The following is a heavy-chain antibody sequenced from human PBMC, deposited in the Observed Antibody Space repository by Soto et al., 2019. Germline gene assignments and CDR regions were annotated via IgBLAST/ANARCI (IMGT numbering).Heavy chain of an antibody. CDR3: ASPPTTGNSYYYGMDV. J-gene: IGHJ6*02. CDR1: GGTFSSYA. CDR2: IIPSFGTA. Sequence: QVQLVQSGAEVKKPGSSVKVSCKASGGTFSSYAISWVRQAPGQGLEWMGGIIPSFGTANYAQKFQGRVTMTADESTSTAYMDLSSLRSEDTAVYYCASPPTTGNSYYYGMDVWGQGTTVTVSS. D-gene: IGHD4-17*01. V-gene: IGHV1-69*12.